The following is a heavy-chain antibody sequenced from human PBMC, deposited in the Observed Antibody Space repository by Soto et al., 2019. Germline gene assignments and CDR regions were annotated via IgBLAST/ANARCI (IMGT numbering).Heavy chain of an antibody. CDR1: GFTFSSYS. J-gene: IGHJ4*02. D-gene: IGHD1-26*01. V-gene: IGHV3-21*01. CDR3: ARAEMGPTKMYFDH. Sequence: GGSLRLSCVGSGFTFSSYSMDWVRQAPGKGLQWVSSISSNRTYIYYADSVKGRFTISRDNAKNSVYLQMNSLRAEDTAVYYCARAEMGPTKMYFDHWGQGILVTVSS. CDR2: ISSNRTYI.